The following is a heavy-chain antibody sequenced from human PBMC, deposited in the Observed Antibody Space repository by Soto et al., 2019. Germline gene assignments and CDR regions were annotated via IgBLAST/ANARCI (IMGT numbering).Heavy chain of an antibody. CDR1: GSSINSSGYY. D-gene: IGHD3-3*02. CDR3: ARLPSRHLVDY. CDR2: MFYGVST. V-gene: IGHV4-39*01. J-gene: IGHJ4*02. Sequence: SETLSLTXTVSGSSINSSGYYWGWIRQPPGKGLEWIGSMFYGVSTYYNPSLKSRVTVSVDTSKNQFSLNLRSVTAADTAVYYCARLPSRHLVDYWGQGTLVTVSS.